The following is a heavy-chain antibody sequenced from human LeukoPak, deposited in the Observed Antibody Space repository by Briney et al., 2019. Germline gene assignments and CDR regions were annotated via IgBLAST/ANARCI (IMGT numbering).Heavy chain of an antibody. D-gene: IGHD5-18*01. J-gene: IGHJ5*02. V-gene: IGHV3-74*01. CDR1: GFTFSGYW. CDR3: ARGGTYSSGLPGS. CDR2: INSDGSST. Sequence: GGSLRLSCAASGFTFSGYWMHWVRQAPGKGLVWVSRINSDGSSTNYADSVKGRLTISRDNAKNTLYLQMNTLRAEDTAVYYCARGGTYSSGLPGSWGQGTLVTVSS.